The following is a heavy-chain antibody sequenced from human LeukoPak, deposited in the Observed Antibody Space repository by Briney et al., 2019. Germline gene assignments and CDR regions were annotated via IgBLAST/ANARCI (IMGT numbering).Heavy chain of an antibody. J-gene: IGHJ3*02. CDR1: GFAFSTYW. CDR2: IKRDGSEE. D-gene: IGHD3-3*01. V-gene: IGHV3-7*01. Sequence: GGSLRLSCAASGFAFSTYWMNWVRQAPGKGLEWVANIKRDGSEEYYVDSVKGRFTISRDNAKNSLYLQMNSLRAEDTAVYYCAKPITISGATDGFDIWGQGAKVTVSS. CDR3: AKPITISGATDGFDI.